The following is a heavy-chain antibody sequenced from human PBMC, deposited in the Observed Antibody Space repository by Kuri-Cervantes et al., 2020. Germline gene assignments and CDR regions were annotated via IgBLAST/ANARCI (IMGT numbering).Heavy chain of an antibody. D-gene: IGHD1-1*01. CDR3: AKGGTTWNSWFDP. J-gene: IGHJ5*02. CDR1: GFTFDDYT. CDR2: ISWDGIGT. Sequence: GESLKISCAASGFTFDDYTMHWVRQAPGKGLEWVSLISWDGIGTSYTDSVKGRFTISRDNSNNSLYLQMNSLRSEDTAFYYCAKGGTTWNSWFDPWGQGTLVTVSS. V-gene: IGHV3-43*01.